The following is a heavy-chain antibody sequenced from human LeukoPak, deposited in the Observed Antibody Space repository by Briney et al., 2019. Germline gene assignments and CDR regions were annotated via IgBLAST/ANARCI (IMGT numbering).Heavy chain of an antibody. CDR1: GGSISSYY. V-gene: IGHV4-59*08. CDR2: IYYSGST. Sequence: SETLSLTCTVSGGSISSYYWSWIRQPPGKGLEWIGYIYYSGSTSYTPSLKSRVTISVDTSKNQFSLKLSSVTAADTAVYYCARRHSSGWYLSYWGQGTLVTVSS. D-gene: IGHD6-19*01. CDR3: ARRHSSGWYLSY. J-gene: IGHJ4*02.